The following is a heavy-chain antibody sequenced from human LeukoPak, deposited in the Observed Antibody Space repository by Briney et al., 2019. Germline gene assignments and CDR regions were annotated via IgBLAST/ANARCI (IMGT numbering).Heavy chain of an antibody. CDR3: ARGGQYGDLRHFDL. D-gene: IGHD4-17*01. Sequence: KPSETLSLTCTVSGGPISSYYWSWIRQPPGKGLEWIGYIYYSGSANYNHSLKSRVTISVDTSKNQFPLKLSSVTAADTAVYYCARGGQYGDLRHFDLWGRGTLVTVSS. CDR2: IYYSGSA. J-gene: IGHJ2*01. V-gene: IGHV4-59*08. CDR1: GGPISSYY.